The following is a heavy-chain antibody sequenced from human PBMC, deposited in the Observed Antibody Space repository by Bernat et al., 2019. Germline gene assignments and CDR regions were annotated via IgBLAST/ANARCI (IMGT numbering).Heavy chain of an antibody. CDR2: IYSGGST. J-gene: IGHJ3*02. Sequence: EVQLLESGGGLVQPGGSLRLSCAASGFTFSSYAMSWVRQAPGKGLEWVSVIYSGGSTYYADSVKGRFTISRDNSKNTLYLQMNSLRAEDTAVYYCARGIAAGNDAFDIWGQGTMVTVSS. D-gene: IGHD6-13*01. V-gene: IGHV3-23*03. CDR3: ARGIAAGNDAFDI. CDR1: GFTFSSYA.